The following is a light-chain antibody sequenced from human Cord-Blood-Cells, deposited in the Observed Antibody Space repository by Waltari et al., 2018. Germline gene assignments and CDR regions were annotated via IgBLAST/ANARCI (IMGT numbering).Light chain of an antibody. CDR3: AAWDDILSGWV. V-gene: IGLV1-47*01. Sequence: QSVLTQPPSASGTPGQRVTISCSGSSSTIGSNSVYWYQQLPGTAPKLLIYRNNQRPSGVPDRFSGSKSGASASLAISGRRAEDEADYYCAAWDDILSGWVFGGGTKLTVL. CDR2: RNN. J-gene: IGLJ3*02. CDR1: SSTIGSNS.